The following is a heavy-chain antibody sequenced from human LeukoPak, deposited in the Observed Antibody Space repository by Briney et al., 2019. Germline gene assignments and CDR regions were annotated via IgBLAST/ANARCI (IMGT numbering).Heavy chain of an antibody. Sequence: GSLRLSCAASGFTFSSYAMSWVRQAPGKGLEWVSAISGSGGSTYYADSVKGRFTISRDNSKNTLYLQMNSLRAEDTAVYYCAKDRKIYGGYSTRFDYWGQGTLVTVSS. CDR3: AKDRKIYGGYSTRFDY. D-gene: IGHD5-12*01. V-gene: IGHV3-23*01. CDR2: ISGSGGST. CDR1: GFTFSSYA. J-gene: IGHJ4*02.